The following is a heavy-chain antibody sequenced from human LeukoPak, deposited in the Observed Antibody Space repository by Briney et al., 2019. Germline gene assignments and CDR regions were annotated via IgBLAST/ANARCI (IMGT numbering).Heavy chain of an antibody. CDR1: GFTFSTYG. CDR2: ISYDGSNK. J-gene: IGHJ5*02. D-gene: IGHD6-25*01. Sequence: HPGRSLRLSCAASGFTFSTYGLHWVRQAPGKGLEWVAFISYDGSNKYYEDSVKGRFTISRDNSKNTLYLHMNSLRAEDTAVYYCARSRQRLPDGPWGQGTLVTVSS. CDR3: ARSRQRLPDGP. V-gene: IGHV3-30*03.